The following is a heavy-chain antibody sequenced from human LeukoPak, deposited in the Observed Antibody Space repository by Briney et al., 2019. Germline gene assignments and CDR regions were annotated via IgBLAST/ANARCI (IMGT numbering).Heavy chain of an antibody. Sequence: PAETLTLTCAASGGSFSSGDYTWSWIRQPPGKELEWIGYNCDSGSTHYNPSLKSRVAMSVDASTNHLSLKLSSVTAADTAVYYCARVRKGRAPFDYWGQGTLVTVSS. J-gene: IGHJ4*02. CDR2: NCDSGST. CDR1: GGSFSSGDYT. V-gene: IGHV4-30-4*07. CDR3: ARVRKGRAPFDY.